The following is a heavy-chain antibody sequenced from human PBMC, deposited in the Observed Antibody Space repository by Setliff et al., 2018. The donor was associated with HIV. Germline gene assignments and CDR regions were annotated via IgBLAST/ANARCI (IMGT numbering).Heavy chain of an antibody. J-gene: IGHJ4*02. CDR2: TIPIFGTA. CDR1: GGTFSSYV. V-gene: IGHV1-69*05. Sequence: SVKVSCKASGGTFSSYVISWVRQAPGQGLEWMGGTIPIFGTANYAQKFQGRVTITTDESTSTVYMELSSLRSEDTAVYYCARAAYGYDSSGYFFDYWGQGTLVTVSS. CDR3: ARAAYGYDSSGYFFDY. D-gene: IGHD3-22*01.